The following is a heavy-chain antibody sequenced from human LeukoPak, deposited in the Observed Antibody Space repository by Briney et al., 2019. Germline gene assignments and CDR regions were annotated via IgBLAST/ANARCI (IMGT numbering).Heavy chain of an antibody. CDR3: ARDLVTVTKGFDI. CDR2: ISYIGST. V-gene: IGHV4-59*11. Sequence: PSETLSLTCAVSDDSFSSHYWTWIRQPPGKGLEWIGYISYIGSTNYNPSLRSRVTISIDTSKNQFSLKLSSVTAADTAVYYCARDLVTVTKGFDIWGQGTMVSVSS. J-gene: IGHJ3*02. CDR1: DDSFSSHY. D-gene: IGHD4-17*01.